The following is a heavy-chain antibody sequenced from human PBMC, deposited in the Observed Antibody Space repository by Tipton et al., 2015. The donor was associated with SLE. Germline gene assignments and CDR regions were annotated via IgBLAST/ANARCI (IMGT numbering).Heavy chain of an antibody. CDR3: ARGFDFWRAFEY. Sequence: SLRLSCAASGFIFSDYAMHWVRQAQGKGLEWVAVISFDESNKEYTDSVKGRFTISRDNSKNTLELQMHSLRVEDTALYYCARGFDFWRAFEYWGQGARVTVSS. J-gene: IGHJ4*02. CDR2: ISFDESNK. CDR1: GFIFSDYA. V-gene: IGHV3-30*04. D-gene: IGHD3-3*01.